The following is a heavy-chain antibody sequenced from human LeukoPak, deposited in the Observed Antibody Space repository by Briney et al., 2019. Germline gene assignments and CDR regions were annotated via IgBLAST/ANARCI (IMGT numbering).Heavy chain of an antibody. Sequence: GGSLRLSCAASGFTFSSYAMSWVRQAPGKGLEWVSAISGSGGSTYYADSAKGRFTISRDNSKNTLYLQMNSLRAEDTAVYYCAKGGGYSYGYYHFDYWGQGTLVTVSS. D-gene: IGHD5-18*01. CDR2: ISGSGGST. J-gene: IGHJ4*02. CDR1: GFTFSSYA. CDR3: AKGGGYSYGYYHFDY. V-gene: IGHV3-23*01.